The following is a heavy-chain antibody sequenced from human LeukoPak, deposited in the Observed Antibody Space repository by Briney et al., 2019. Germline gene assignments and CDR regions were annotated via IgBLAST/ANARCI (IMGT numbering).Heavy chain of an antibody. V-gene: IGHV1-69*06. J-gene: IGHJ4*02. Sequence: SVKVSCKASGGTFSSYAISWVRQAPGQGLEWMGGIIPIFGTANYAQKFQGRVTITADKSTSTAYMELSGLRSEDTAVYYCARDRDGQLGDYWGQGTLVTVSS. CDR1: GGTFSSYA. CDR3: ARDRDGQLGDY. D-gene: IGHD6-6*01. CDR2: IIPIFGTA.